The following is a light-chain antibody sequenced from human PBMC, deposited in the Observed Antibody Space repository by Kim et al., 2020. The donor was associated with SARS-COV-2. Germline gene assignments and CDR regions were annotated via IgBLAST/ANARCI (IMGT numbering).Light chain of an antibody. J-gene: IGKJ1*01. CDR2: GAS. Sequence: EIVMTQSPATLSVSPGERATLSCRASQSVGSNLAWYQQKAGQAPRLLIYGASTRATGIPARCSGSGSGTELTLTISSLQSEDFAVYYCQQYINWPRTFGQGTKVDIK. V-gene: IGKV3-15*01. CDR1: QSVGSN. CDR3: QQYINWPRT.